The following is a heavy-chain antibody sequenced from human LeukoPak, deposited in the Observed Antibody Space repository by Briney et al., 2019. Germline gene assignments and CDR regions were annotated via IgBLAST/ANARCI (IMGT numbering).Heavy chain of an antibody. V-gene: IGHV3-7*01. D-gene: IGHD6-6*01. CDR3: ARDGWIAARFVDY. CDR2: IKHEGSEK. Sequence: PGGSLRLSCAASGFTFSTYAMSWVRQAPGKGLEWVANIKHEGSEKYYLDSVKGRFTISRDNAKNSLYLQMNSLGAGDTAVYYCARDGWIAARFVDYWGQGTLVTVSS. J-gene: IGHJ4*02. CDR1: GFTFSTYA.